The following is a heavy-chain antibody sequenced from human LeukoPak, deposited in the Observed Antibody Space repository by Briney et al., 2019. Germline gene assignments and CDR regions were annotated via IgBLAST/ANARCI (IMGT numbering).Heavy chain of an antibody. CDR3: AGNDDAFDI. D-gene: IGHD1-1*01. Sequence: SETLSLTCTVSGGCISSSSYYWGWIRQPPGKGLEWIGSIYYSGSTYYNPSLKSRVTISVDTSKNQFSLKLSSVTAADTAVYYCAGNDDAFDIWGQGTMVTVSS. J-gene: IGHJ3*02. CDR2: IYYSGST. CDR1: GGCISSSSYY. V-gene: IGHV4-39*01.